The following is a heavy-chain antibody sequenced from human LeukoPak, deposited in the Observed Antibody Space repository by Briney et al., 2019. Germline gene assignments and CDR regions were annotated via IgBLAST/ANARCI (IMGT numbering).Heavy chain of an antibody. CDR3: ARAPWGYYDSRGEPNFDY. Sequence: ASVKVSCKASGYTFTSYGISWVRQAPGQGLEWMGWISAYNGNTHYAQKLQGRVTMTTDTSTSTAYMELRSLRSDDTAVYYCARAPWGYYDSRGEPNFDYWGQGPLVTVSS. J-gene: IGHJ4*02. CDR2: ISAYNGNT. V-gene: IGHV1-18*01. D-gene: IGHD3-22*01. CDR1: GYTFTSYG.